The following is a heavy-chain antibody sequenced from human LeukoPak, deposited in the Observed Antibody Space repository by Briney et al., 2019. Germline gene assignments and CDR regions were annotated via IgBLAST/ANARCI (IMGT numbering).Heavy chain of an antibody. V-gene: IGHV4-31*03. J-gene: IGHJ4*02. CDR1: GGSISSGGYY. CDR3: ASNYYDSSGYPSYYFDY. D-gene: IGHD3-22*01. Sequence: SQTLSPTCTVSGGSISSGGYYWSWIRQHPGKGLEWIGYIYYSGSTYYNPSLKSRVTISVDTSKNQFSLKLSSVTAADTAVYYCASNYYDSSGYPSYYFDYWGQGTLVTVSS. CDR2: IYYSGST.